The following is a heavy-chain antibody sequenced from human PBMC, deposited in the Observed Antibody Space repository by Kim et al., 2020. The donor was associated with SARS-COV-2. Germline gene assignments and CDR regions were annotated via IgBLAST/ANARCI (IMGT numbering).Heavy chain of an antibody. CDR1: GFTVSSNY. Sequence: GGSLRLSCAASGFTVSSNYMSWVRQAPGKGLEWVSVIYSGGSTYYADSVKGRFTISRHNSKNTLYLQMNSLRVEDTAVDYCARDWGGNYYGMDVWGQGTTVTVSS. J-gene: IGHJ6*02. V-gene: IGHV3-53*04. CDR2: IYSGGST. D-gene: IGHD3-16*01. CDR3: ARDWGGNYYGMDV.